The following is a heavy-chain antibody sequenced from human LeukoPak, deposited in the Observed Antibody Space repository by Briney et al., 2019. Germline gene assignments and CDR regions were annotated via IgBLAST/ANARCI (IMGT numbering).Heavy chain of an antibody. D-gene: IGHD6-13*01. CDR2: ISSSSSYI. V-gene: IGHV3-21*01. Sequence: GGSLRLSCAASGFTFSSYSMNWVRQAPGKGLEWVSSISSSSSYIYYADSVKGRFTISRDNAKNSLYLQMNSLRAEDTAVYYCARGGIAAAEPFDYWGQGTLVTVSP. J-gene: IGHJ4*02. CDR1: GFTFSSYS. CDR3: ARGGIAAAEPFDY.